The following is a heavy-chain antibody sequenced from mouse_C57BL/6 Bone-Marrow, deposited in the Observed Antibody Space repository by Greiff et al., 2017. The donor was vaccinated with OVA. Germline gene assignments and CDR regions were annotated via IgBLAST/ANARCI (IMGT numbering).Heavy chain of an antibody. Sequence: EVQRVESGGGLVQPKGSLKLSCAASGFSFNTYAMNWVRLAPGKGLEWVARIRSKSNNYATYYADSVKDRFTISRDDSESMLYLQMNNLKTEDTAMYYCVRHDVYWYFDVWGTGTTVTVSS. CDR1: GFSFNTYA. CDR2: IRSKSNNYAT. V-gene: IGHV10-1*01. CDR3: VRHDVYWYFDV. J-gene: IGHJ1*03. D-gene: IGHD2-3*01.